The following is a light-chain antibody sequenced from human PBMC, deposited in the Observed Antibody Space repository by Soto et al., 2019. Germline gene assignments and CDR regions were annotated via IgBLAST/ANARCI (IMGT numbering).Light chain of an antibody. Sequence: QSALTQPASVSGSPGQSITISCTGTSSDVGAYNYVSWYQQHPDKAPKLMIYEVSNRPSGLSNRFSDSKSGNTASLTISGLQAEDEADYYCASYTSSTSWVFGGGTKVTVL. CDR3: ASYTSSTSWV. CDR1: SSDVGAYNY. V-gene: IGLV2-14*01. CDR2: EVS. J-gene: IGLJ3*02.